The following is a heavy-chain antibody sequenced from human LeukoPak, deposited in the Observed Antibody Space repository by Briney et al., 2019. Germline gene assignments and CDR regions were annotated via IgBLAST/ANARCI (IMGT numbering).Heavy chain of an antibody. J-gene: IGHJ4*02. CDR2: IKIKTDGGPT. CDR3: TSRFLGYDILTGYYGGYYFDY. Sequence: GGSLTLSCAASGFTFSNAWLSWVRQAPGKGQEWVGRIKIKTDGGPTDYAAPVKGRFTISRDDSKNTLYLQMNSLKTEDTAVYYCTSRFLGYDILTGYYGGYYFDYWGQGTLVTVSS. D-gene: IGHD3-9*01. V-gene: IGHV3-15*01. CDR1: GFTFSNAW.